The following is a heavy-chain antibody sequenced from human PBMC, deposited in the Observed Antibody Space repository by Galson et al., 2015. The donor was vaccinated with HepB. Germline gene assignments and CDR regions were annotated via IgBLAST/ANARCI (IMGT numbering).Heavy chain of an antibody. J-gene: IGHJ4*02. Sequence: SLRLSCAASGFTFSSYAMHWVRQAPGKGLEWVAVISYDGSNKYYADSVKGRFTISRDNSKNTLYLQMNSLRAEDTAVYYCARGRGGGYSYGYIFDYWGQGALVTVSS. CDR2: ISYDGSNK. D-gene: IGHD5-18*01. CDR3: ARGRGGGYSYGYIFDY. CDR1: GFTFSSYA. V-gene: IGHV3-30-3*01.